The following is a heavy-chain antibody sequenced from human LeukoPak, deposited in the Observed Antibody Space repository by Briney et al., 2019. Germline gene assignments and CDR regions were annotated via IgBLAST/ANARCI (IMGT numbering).Heavy chain of an antibody. CDR3: ARGGLSSSGCDL. Sequence: ASVKVSCKTSGFTFTSYGFTWVRQAPGQGAEWMGWISAYNGNTNYAQKFRGRVTMTTDTSTSTVYMELRSLTSDDTAVYYCARGGLSSSGCDLWGPGTLVSVSS. D-gene: IGHD6-19*01. J-gene: IGHJ5*02. CDR2: ISAYNGNT. V-gene: IGHV1-18*01. CDR1: GFTFTSYG.